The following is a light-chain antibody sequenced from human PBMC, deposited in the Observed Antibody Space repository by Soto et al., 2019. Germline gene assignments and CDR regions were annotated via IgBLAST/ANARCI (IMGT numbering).Light chain of an antibody. Sequence: EIVLTQSPGTLSLSPGERATLSCRASQSVSSTYLAWYQQKPGQAPRLLIYGASSRATGIPDRFSGSGSGTDFTLTISRLEPEDLAVYFCQQYDSALYTFVQGTKLEIK. CDR2: GAS. V-gene: IGKV3-20*01. CDR1: QSVSSTY. CDR3: QQYDSALYT. J-gene: IGKJ2*01.